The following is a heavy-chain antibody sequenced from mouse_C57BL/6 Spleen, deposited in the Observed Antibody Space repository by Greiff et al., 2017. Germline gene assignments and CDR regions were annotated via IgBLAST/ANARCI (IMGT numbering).Heavy chain of an antibody. CDR3: ARPSHYYGSSSWFAY. V-gene: IGHV5-17*01. D-gene: IGHD1-1*01. J-gene: IGHJ3*01. Sequence: EVKLVESGGGLVKPGGSLKLSCAASGFTFSDYGMHWVRQAPEKGLEWVAYISSGSSTIYYADTVKGRFTISRDNAKNTLFLQMTSLRSEDTAMYYCARPSHYYGSSSWFAYWCQGTLVTVSA. CDR2: ISSGSSTI. CDR1: GFTFSDYG.